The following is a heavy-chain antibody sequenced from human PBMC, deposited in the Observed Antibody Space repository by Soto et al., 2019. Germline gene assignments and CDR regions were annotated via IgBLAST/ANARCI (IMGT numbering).Heavy chain of an antibody. CDR3: ARSSIAPRLFMYPFDY. Sequence: SETLSLTCVVSGDSFSNNIFWSWVRQPPDKGLEWIGDIFHTGATSYSPSLEGRITISMDKSQNQFSLKLTSVTAADTAVYYCARSSIAPRLFMYPFDYWGPGTLVTVSS. J-gene: IGHJ4*02. CDR2: IFHTGAT. D-gene: IGHD6-6*01. CDR1: GDSFSNNIF. V-gene: IGHV4-4*02.